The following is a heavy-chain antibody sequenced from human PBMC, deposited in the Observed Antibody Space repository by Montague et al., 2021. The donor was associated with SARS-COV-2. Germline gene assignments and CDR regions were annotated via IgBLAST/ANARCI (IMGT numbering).Heavy chain of an antibody. J-gene: IGHJ6*02. CDR2: IKQDGSEK. V-gene: IGHV3-7*01. D-gene: IGHD6-13*01. CDR3: ARDYFTSSWYGRPHYYYYGMDV. Sequence: SLRLSCSASGFTFSDYWMRWVRQAPGKGLEWVANIKQDGSEKYYVGSVKGRFTVSRDNAKKSLYLQMNSLRAEDTAVYYCARDYFTSSWYGRPHYYYYGMDVWGQGTTVTVSS. CDR1: GFTFSDYW.